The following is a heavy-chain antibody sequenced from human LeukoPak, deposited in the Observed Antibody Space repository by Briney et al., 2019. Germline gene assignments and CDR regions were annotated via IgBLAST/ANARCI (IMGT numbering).Heavy chain of an antibody. D-gene: IGHD5-12*01. CDR2: IYYSGST. J-gene: IGHJ4*02. CDR3: ARDGYSGNDGL. Sequence: PSETLSLTCTVSGGSISSSSYYWGWIRQPPGKGLEWIASIYYSGSTYYNPSLKSRVTISVDTSRNQFSLKLNSVTAADTAVYYCARDGYSGNDGLWGQGTLVTVSS. CDR1: GGSISSSSYY. V-gene: IGHV4-39*07.